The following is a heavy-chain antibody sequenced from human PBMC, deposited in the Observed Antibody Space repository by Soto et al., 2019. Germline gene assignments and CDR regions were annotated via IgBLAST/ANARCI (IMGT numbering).Heavy chain of an antibody. V-gene: IGHV4-59*01. J-gene: IGHJ6*02. Sequence: QVQLQESGPGLVKPSETLSLTCTVSGGSISSYYWSWIRQPPGKGLEWIGYIYYSGSTNYNPSLKSRVTISVDTSKNQFSLKLSSVTAADTAVYYCARGMIVVEYGMDVWGQGTTVTVSS. CDR3: ARGMIVVEYGMDV. CDR2: IYYSGST. CDR1: GGSISSYY. D-gene: IGHD3-22*01.